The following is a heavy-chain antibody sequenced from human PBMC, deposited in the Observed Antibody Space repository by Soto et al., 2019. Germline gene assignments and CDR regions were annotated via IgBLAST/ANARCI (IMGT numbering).Heavy chain of an antibody. CDR1: GGSFSGYY. V-gene: IGHV4-34*01. D-gene: IGHD3-22*01. J-gene: IGHJ4*02. Sequence: QVQLQQWGAGLLKPSETLSLTCAVYGGSFSGYYWSWIRHPPGKGLEWIGEINHSGSTNYNPSLKSRVTISVDTSKNQFSLKLRSVTAADTAVYYCARGRGIVVVISTPKYYFDYWGQGTLVTVSS. CDR2: INHSGST. CDR3: ARGRGIVVVISTPKYYFDY.